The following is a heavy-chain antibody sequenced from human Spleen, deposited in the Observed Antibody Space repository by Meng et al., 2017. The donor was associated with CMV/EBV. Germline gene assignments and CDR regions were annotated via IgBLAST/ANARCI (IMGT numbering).Heavy chain of an antibody. Sequence: ASVKVSCKASGYTFSNYGISWVRQAPGQGLEWMGWISAYNSNTNYAQRLQGRLTMTTDTSTSTAYMELRSLRSDDTAVYYCARVRTRGLRATILGEGYGMDVWGQGTTVTVSS. D-gene: IGHD3-10*02. J-gene: IGHJ6*02. CDR3: ARVRTRGLRATILGEGYGMDV. CDR2: ISAYNSNT. CDR1: GYTFSNYG. V-gene: IGHV1-18*01.